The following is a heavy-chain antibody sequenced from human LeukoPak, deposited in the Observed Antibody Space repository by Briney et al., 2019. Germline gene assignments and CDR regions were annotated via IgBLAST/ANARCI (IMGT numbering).Heavy chain of an antibody. CDR1: GFTLSDYW. J-gene: IGHJ4*02. CDR2: INGDGTTT. CDR3: VRSPLGDTRPLDY. Sequence: RGSLRPSCAAPGFTLSDYWMYWVRHTPGLSLVWVTRINGDGTTTRYADAVKGRFTVSRDNAKNTLFLQMNSLTVDDTGLYYCVRSPLGDTRPLDYWGQGTLVTVSS. V-gene: IGHV3-74*01. D-gene: IGHD2-21*02.